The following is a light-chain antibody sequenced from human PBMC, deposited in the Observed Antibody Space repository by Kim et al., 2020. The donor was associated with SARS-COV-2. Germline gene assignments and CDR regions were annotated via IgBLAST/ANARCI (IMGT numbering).Light chain of an antibody. V-gene: IGLV4-69*01. CDR1: RGNSSYA. Sequence: SVKLTCTLSRGNSSYAIAWHQQQPEKGPRYLMKLNSDGSHSKGDGVPDRFSGSSSGAERYLTISSLQSEDEADYYCQTWGTGIRVFGGGTKLTVL. CDR2: LNSDGSH. J-gene: IGLJ3*02. CDR3: QTWGTGIRV.